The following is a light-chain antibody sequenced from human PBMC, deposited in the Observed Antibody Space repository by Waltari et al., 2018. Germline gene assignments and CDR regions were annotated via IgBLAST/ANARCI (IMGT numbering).Light chain of an antibody. CDR2: DVS. V-gene: IGLV2-14*01. J-gene: IGLJ3*02. Sequence: QSALTQPAPVSGSPGQPITISCTGTSSDVGFYTYFSRYQQHPGKPPKLMVYDVSERPSGVSNRFSGSKSGNTASLTISGLQADDEADYYCNSYAGSSSWVFGGGTKLTVL. CDR3: NSYAGSSSWV. CDR1: SSDVGFYTY.